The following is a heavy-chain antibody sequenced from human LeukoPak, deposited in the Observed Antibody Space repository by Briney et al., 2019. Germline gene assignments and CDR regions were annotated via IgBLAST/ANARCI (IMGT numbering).Heavy chain of an antibody. V-gene: IGHV1-46*01. CDR2: INPSGGST. J-gene: IGHJ3*02. CDR1: GYTFTSYY. CDR3: ASPGPYDRGAFDI. Sequence: ASVKVSCKASGYTFTSYYMHWVRQPPGQGLEWMGIINPSGGSTSYAQKFQGRVTMTRDMSTSTVYMELSSLRSEDTAVYYCASPGPYDRGAFDIWGQGTMVTVSS. D-gene: IGHD3-22*01.